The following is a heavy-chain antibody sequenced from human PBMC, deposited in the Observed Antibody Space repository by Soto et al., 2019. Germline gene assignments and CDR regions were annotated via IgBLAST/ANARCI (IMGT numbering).Heavy chain of an antibody. CDR3: ARGGDCSGGSCYGGAFDI. J-gene: IGHJ3*02. CDR2: ISSSSSTI. D-gene: IGHD2-15*01. Sequence: EVQLVESGGGLVQPGGSLRLSCAASGFTFSSYSMNWVRQAPGKGLEWVSYISSSSSTIYYADSVKGRFTISRDNAKNSLYLQMNSLRAEDTAVYYCARGGDCSGGSCYGGAFDIWGQGTMVTVSS. CDR1: GFTFSSYS. V-gene: IGHV3-48*01.